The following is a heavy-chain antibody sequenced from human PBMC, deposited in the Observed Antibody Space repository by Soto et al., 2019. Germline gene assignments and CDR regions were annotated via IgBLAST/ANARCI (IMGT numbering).Heavy chain of an antibody. V-gene: IGHV3-21*02. J-gene: IGHJ6*02. CDR1: GFTFSSYS. Sequence: EVQLVESGGGLVKPGGSLRLSCAASGFTFSSYSMNWVRQAPGKGLEWVSSISSSSFSINYADSVKGRFSISRDNAQNSLHLQLNTLRAEDTAVYFCARNESCNIYGMDVWGQGTPVTVSS. CDR3: ARNESCNIYGMDV. CDR2: ISSSSFSI.